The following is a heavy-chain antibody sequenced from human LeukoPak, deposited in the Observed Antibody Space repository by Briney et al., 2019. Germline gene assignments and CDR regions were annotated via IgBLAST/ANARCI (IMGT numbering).Heavy chain of an antibody. CDR1: GYTFTSYD. V-gene: IGHV1-18*01. Sequence: ASVKVSCKASGYTFTSYDISWVRQAPGQGLEWMGWISAYNGNTDYAQKLQGRVTMTTDTFTSTAYMELRSLRSDDTAVYYCARAPWVYCSGGTNEVVCYLVPYYFDYWGQGTLVTVSS. CDR3: ARAPWVYCSGGTNEVVCYLVPYYFDY. CDR2: ISAYNGNT. D-gene: IGHD2-15*01. J-gene: IGHJ4*02.